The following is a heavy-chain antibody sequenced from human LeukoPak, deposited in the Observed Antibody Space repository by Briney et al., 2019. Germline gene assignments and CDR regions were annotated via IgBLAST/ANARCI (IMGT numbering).Heavy chain of an antibody. J-gene: IGHJ4*02. CDR3: ATRESSMARSH. CDR1: GLIFRDYW. V-gene: IGHV3-7*01. D-gene: IGHD3-10*01. CDR2: INEDGSVQ. Sequence: PGGSLRLSCVGSGLIFRDYWMNWVRQVPGKGLEWVANINEDGSVQDYVDSVRGRFSISRDNARNSSYLQINNLRVEDTAVYYCATRESSMARSHWGQGTLVTVSS.